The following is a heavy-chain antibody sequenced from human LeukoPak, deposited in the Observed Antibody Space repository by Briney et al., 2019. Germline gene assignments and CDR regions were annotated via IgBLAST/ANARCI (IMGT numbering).Heavy chain of an antibody. CDR2: ISAYNGNT. J-gene: IGHJ4*02. V-gene: IGHV1-18*01. D-gene: IGHD2-2*01. Sequence: ASVKVSCKASGYTFTSYGISWVRQAPGQGLEWMGWISAYNGNTNYAQKFQGRVTITADKSTSTAYMELSSLRSEDTAVYYCARAHSGGYHHPDYWGQGTLVTVSS. CDR1: GYTFTSYG. CDR3: ARAHSGGYHHPDY.